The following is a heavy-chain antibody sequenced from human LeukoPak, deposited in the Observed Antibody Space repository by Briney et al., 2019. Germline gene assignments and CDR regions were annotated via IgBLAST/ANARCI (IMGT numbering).Heavy chain of an antibody. Sequence: GGSLRLSCAASGFTFSTYSMKWVRQAPGKGLEWVSYISSSSSTIYYADSVKGRFTISRDNAKNSLYLQMNSLRDEDTAVYYCHSLILFGELFFERSLEIYYWGQGTLVTVSS. CDR3: HSLILFGELFFERSLEIYY. J-gene: IGHJ4*02. CDR2: ISSSSSTI. D-gene: IGHD3-10*01. CDR1: GFTFSTYS. V-gene: IGHV3-48*02.